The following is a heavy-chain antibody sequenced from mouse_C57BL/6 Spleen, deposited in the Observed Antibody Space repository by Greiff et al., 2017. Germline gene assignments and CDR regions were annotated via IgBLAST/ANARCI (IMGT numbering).Heavy chain of an antibody. J-gene: IGHJ3*01. D-gene: IGHD2-3*01. CDR3: ARIDGYLAWFAY. CDR2: INPSSGYT. CDR1: GYTFTSYT. Sequence: QVQLQQSGAELARPGASVKMSCKASGYTFTSYTMHWVKQRPGQGLEWIGYINPSSGYTKYNQKFKDKATLTADKSSSTAYMQLSSLTSEDSAVYDCARIDGYLAWFAYWGQGTLVTVSA. V-gene: IGHV1-4*01.